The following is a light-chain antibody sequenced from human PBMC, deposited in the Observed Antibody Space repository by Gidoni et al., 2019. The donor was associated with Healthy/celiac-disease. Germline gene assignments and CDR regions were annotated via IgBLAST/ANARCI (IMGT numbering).Light chain of an antibody. V-gene: IGKV3-11*01. Sequence: PGERATLSCRASQSVSSYLAWYQQKPGQAPRLLIYDASNRATGIPARFSGSGSGTDFTLTISCLEPEDFAVYYCQQRSNWPPWTFGQGTKVEIK. CDR1: QSVSSY. CDR2: DAS. CDR3: QQRSNWPPWT. J-gene: IGKJ1*01.